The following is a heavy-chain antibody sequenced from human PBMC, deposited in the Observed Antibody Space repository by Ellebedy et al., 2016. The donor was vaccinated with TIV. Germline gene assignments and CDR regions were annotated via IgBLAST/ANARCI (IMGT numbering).Heavy chain of an antibody. J-gene: IGHJ5*02. CDR1: GGSISRNTYY. D-gene: IGHD6-13*01. V-gene: IGHV4-39*01. Sequence: SETLSLTCTVSGGSISRNTYYWGWIRQPPGKGLEWIGSLHYSGRTSYNPSLKSRLTISIDTSNQFSLNLRPVTVADTAVYYCARRGSTSWSYNDFDPWGQGTVVTVSS. CDR2: LHYSGRT. CDR3: ARRGSTSWSYNDFDP.